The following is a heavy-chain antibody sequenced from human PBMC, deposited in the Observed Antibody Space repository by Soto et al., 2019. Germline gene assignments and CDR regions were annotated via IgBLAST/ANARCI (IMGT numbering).Heavy chain of an antibody. CDR2: INPSSGGV. Sequence: QVQLVQSGPEVKKPGASVKVSCKASGYTFTSDHMHWVRQAPGQGLEWMGRINPSSGGVNYAQKFQGRVTMTRDTSASVACMDLGSLRSDDTAVYYCARGEVHSSGWNFDYWGQGTLVTVSS. V-gene: IGHV1-46*03. CDR1: GYTFTSDH. CDR3: ARGEVHSSGWNFDY. J-gene: IGHJ4*02. D-gene: IGHD6-19*01.